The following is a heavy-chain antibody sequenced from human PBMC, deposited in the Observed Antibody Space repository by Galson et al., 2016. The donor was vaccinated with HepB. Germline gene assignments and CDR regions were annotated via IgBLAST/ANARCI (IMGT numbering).Heavy chain of an antibody. CDR1: GFTFSTYA. CDR3: AKDSGGDAYYFDH. J-gene: IGHJ4*02. V-gene: IGHV3-23*01. D-gene: IGHD2-21*02. Sequence: SLRLSCAASGFTFSTYAMTWVRQAPGKGLEWVSVIVGRGVSTYYTDSVKGRFTIPRDNSKNTLYLQMNSLRAEDTAVYFCAKDSGGDAYYFDHWGQGTLVTVFS. CDR2: IVGRGVST.